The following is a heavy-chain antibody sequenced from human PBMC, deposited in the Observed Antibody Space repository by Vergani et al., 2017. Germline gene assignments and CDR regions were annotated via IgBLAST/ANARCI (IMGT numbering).Heavy chain of an antibody. J-gene: IGHJ3*02. CDR2: ISYDGSNK. D-gene: IGHD3-10*01. V-gene: IGHV3-30-3*01. CDR3: ARGFVGSDAFDI. CDR1: GFTFSSYA. Sequence: QVQLVESGGGVVQPGRSLRLSCAASGFTFSSYAMHWVRQAPGKGLEWVAVISYDGSNKYYAESVKGRFTISRDNSKNTLYLQMNSLRAEDTAVYYCARGFVGSDAFDIWGQGTMVTVSS.